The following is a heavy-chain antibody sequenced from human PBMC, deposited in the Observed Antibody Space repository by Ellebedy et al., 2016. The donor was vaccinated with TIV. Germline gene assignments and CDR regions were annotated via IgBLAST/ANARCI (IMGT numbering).Heavy chain of an antibody. D-gene: IGHD4-11*01. CDR3: TKDDDSKSRCSCKAIDV. CDR2: LSLDGSHD. V-gene: IGHV3-30*18. CDR1: GFTVSNYG. J-gene: IGHJ6*02. Sequence: GASLKISCAAFGFTVSNYGMHWVRQAPGQGRECVAVLSLDGSHDYYADSVKGRFTIAIDNSKSTLFLQMNTLRAEDTAISYCTKDDDSKSRCSCKAIDVWGQGTTVTVSS.